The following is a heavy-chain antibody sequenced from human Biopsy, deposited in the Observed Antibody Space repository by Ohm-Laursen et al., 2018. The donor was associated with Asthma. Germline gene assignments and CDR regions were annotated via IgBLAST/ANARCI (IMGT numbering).Heavy chain of an antibody. V-gene: IGHV4-39*01. CDR1: GDSISSSSYY. Sequence: SDTLSLTCTVSGDSISSSSYYWGWIRQPPGKGLEWIGSNYYSGNIYYNPSLKSRVTISEDTSKNQFSLKLYSVTAADTAVYYCARHRGDSSGYYYDSFDYWGQGTLVTVSS. J-gene: IGHJ4*02. D-gene: IGHD3-22*01. CDR3: ARHRGDSSGYYYDSFDY. CDR2: NYYSGNI.